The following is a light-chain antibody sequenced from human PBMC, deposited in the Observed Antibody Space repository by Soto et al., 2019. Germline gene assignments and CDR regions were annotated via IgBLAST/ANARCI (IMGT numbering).Light chain of an antibody. CDR3: QQRSNWPPIT. J-gene: IGKJ5*01. CDR2: DAS. Sequence: DIQMTQSPSTLSASVGDRVTITCRASQSISSWLAWYQQKPGKAPKLLIYDASSLESGVPSRFSGSGSGTEFTLTISSLQPEDAAVYYCQQRSNWPPITFGQGTRLEIK. CDR1: QSISSW. V-gene: IGKV1-5*01.